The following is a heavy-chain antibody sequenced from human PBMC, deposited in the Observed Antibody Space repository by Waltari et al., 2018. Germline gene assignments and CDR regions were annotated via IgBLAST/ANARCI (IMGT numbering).Heavy chain of an antibody. CDR2: IYTSGST. J-gene: IGHJ4*02. V-gene: IGHV4-61*09. CDR1: GCSISSGRYY. CDR3: ARAYGSGSYSDY. Sequence: QVQLQESGPGLVKPSQTLSLTCPVSGCSISSGRYYWSWFRQPAGKGLEWIGDIYTSGSTNYNPSLKSRVTISVDKSKNQFSLKLSSVTAADTAVYYCARAYGSGSYSDYWGQGTLVTVSS. D-gene: IGHD3-10*01.